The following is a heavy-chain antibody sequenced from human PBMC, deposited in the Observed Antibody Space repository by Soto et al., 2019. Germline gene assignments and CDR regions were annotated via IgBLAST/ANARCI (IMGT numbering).Heavy chain of an antibody. V-gene: IGHV3-23*01. CDR3: AKALFGVVIIGYYYGMDV. Sequence: PGGSLRLSCAASGFTFSSYAMSWVRQAPGKGLEWVSAISGSGGSTYYADSVKGRFTISRDNSKNTLYLQMNSLRAEDTAVYYCAKALFGVVIIGYYYGMDVWGQGTTVTVSS. CDR2: ISGSGGST. CDR1: GFTFSSYA. D-gene: IGHD3-3*01. J-gene: IGHJ6*02.